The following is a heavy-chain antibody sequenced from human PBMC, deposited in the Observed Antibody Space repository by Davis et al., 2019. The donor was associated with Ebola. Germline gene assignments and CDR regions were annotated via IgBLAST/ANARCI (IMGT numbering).Heavy chain of an antibody. CDR1: GFTFSDHY. Sequence: PGGSLRLSCVVSGFTFSDHYMDWVRQAPGKGLEWVGRTRNKADSYSTSYAASVKGRFTISRDDSKNSMYLQMNSLKTEDTAVYYCARVWGLLGILDYWGQGTPVTVSS. D-gene: IGHD3-16*01. J-gene: IGHJ4*02. CDR2: TRNKADSYST. V-gene: IGHV3-72*01. CDR3: ARVWGLLGILDY.